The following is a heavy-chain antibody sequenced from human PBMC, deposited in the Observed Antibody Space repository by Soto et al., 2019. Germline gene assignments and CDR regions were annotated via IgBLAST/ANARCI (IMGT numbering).Heavy chain of an antibody. CDR2: INHSGST. CDR1: GGSFSGYY. D-gene: IGHD2-2*01. Sequence: SETLSLTCAVYGGSFSGYYWSWIRQPPGKGLEWIGEINHSGSTNYNPSLKSRVTISVDTSKNQFSLKLSSVTAADTAVYYCARQVRQYPPLYYYYMDVWGKGTTVTVSS. V-gene: IGHV4-34*01. CDR3: ARQVRQYPPLYYYYMDV. J-gene: IGHJ6*03.